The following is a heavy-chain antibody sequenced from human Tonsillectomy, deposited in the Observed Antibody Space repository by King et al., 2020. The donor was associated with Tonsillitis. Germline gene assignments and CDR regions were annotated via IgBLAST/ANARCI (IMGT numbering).Heavy chain of an antibody. CDR2: IYTSGST. CDR1: GGSISSRSYY. D-gene: IGHD4-17*01. J-gene: IGHJ6*03. Sequence: VQLQESGPGLVKPSQTLSLTCTVSGGSISSRSYYWSWIRQPAGKGLEWIGRIYTSGSTNYNPSLKSRVTMSVDMFKNQFSLKLSSVTAADTAVYYCARAKGGDRNYYYYYYMDVWGKGTTVTVSS. V-gene: IGHV4-61*02. CDR3: ARAKGGDRNYYYYYYMDV.